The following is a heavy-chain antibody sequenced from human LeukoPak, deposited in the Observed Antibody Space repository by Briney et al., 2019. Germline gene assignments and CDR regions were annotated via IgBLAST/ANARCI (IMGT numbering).Heavy chain of an antibody. J-gene: IGHJ4*02. CDR3: ARLTSSWSIDY. V-gene: IGHV3-23*01. CDR2: TSGSGVHT. D-gene: IGHD6-13*01. Sequence: PGGSLRLSCAASGFIFNNYVMNWVRQAPGNGLEWVSSTSGSGVHTYYADSLKGRFTISRDNPKNTLYLEMNSLRAEDTAVYYCARLTSSWSIDYWGQGTLVTVSS. CDR1: GFIFNNYV.